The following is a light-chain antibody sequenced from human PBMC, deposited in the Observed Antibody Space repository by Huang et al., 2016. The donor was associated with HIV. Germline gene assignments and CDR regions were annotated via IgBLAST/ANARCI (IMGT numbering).Light chain of an antibody. J-gene: IGKJ1*01. Sequence: DIQMTQSPSALSASVGDRVTITCRASQSIGTWLAWYQQKPGKPPKLLIYKASTLQGGVPSRFGGGGSGTEFTLTLSSLQPDDFATYFCQQYNSYSGKFGQGTKVE. CDR1: QSIGTW. CDR3: QQYNSYSGK. CDR2: KAS. V-gene: IGKV1-5*03.